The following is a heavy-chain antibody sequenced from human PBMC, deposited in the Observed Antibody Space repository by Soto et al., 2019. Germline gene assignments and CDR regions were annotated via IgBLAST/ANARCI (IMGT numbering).Heavy chain of an antibody. CDR2: ISAYNGNT. CDR3: ARSSPYIVVRKPTGNKDYYGMDG. Sequence: ASVKVSCKASGYTFTSYGISWVRQAPGQGLEWMGWISAYNGNTNYAQKLQGRVTMTTDTSTSTAYMKLSSLRSADTAVYYCARSSPYIVVRKPTGNKDYYGMDGWG. CDR1: GYTFTSYG. V-gene: IGHV1-18*04. D-gene: IGHD2-2*01. J-gene: IGHJ6*02.